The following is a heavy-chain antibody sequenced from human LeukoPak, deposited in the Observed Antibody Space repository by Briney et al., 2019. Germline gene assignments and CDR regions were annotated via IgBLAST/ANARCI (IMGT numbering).Heavy chain of an antibody. D-gene: IGHD3-10*01. V-gene: IGHV3-21*01. J-gene: IGHJ4*02. Sequence: GGSLRLSCAASGFTFSNYNMNWVRQAPGKGLEWVSSISSSSGSIYYADSVKGRFTVSRDNAKNSLYLQINNLRDDDTAVYYCVRDSLLWFGEIDYWGQGTLVSVSS. CDR1: GFTFSNYN. CDR3: VRDSLLWFGEIDY. CDR2: ISSSSGSI.